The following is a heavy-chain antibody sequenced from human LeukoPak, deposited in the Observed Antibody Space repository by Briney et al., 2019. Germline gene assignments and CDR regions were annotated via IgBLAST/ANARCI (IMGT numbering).Heavy chain of an antibody. D-gene: IGHD3-9*01. CDR2: ISAYNSNT. V-gene: IGHV1-18*01. J-gene: IGHJ6*03. CDR1: GYTFTGYG. CDR3: ARGREKNYDILTGYYYYYYYMDV. Sequence: GASVKVSCKASGYTFTGYGINWVRQAPGQGLEWMGWISAYNSNTHYAQKLQGRVTMTTDTSTSTAYMEVRSLRSDDTAVYYCARGREKNYDILTGYYYYYYYMDVWGKGTTVTISS.